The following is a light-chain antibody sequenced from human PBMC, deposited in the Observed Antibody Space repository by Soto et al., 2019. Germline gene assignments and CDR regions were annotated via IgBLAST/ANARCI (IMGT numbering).Light chain of an antibody. CDR1: QDINNF. Sequence: DIQMTQSPSSLSASVGDRVTITCQASQDINNFLNWYQQKPGKAPKLLIYDASKLETGVPSRFTGSGSASGTDFTFTISSLQAEDIATYYCQQYDSLPLTFDGGTKVEIK. CDR2: DAS. V-gene: IGKV1-33*01. CDR3: QQYDSLPLT. J-gene: IGKJ4*01.